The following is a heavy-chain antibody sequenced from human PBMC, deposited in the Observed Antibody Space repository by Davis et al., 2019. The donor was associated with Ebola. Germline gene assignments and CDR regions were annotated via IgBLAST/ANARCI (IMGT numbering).Heavy chain of an antibody. J-gene: IGHJ4*02. D-gene: IGHD6-19*01. V-gene: IGHV3-7*03. CDR3: VRDGWASLFDY. CDR1: GFTFSNYW. Sequence: PGGSLRLSCAASGFTFSNYWMACGRQAPGTGLEWVAHIKHDGNVKDYVDSVKGRFTISRDNAKNSLYLQMNSLRVEDTAVYYCVRDGWASLFDYWGQGTLVTVSS. CDR2: IKHDGNVK.